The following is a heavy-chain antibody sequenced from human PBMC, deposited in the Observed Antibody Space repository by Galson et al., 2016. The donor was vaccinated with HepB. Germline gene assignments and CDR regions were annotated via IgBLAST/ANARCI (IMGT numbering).Heavy chain of an antibody. V-gene: IGHV3-30*04. CDR3: ARPYHFGSGNQYKMVPPLLWTWAY. CDR1: GFTFSSYA. Sequence: SLRLSCAASGFTFSSYAMHWVRQAPGKGLEWVTVISFDGSKKYYADFVRGRFTISRDNSKNTLHLQMNSLRAEDTAVYYCARPYHFGSGNQYKMVPPLLWTWAYWGQGALVTVSS. J-gene: IGHJ4*02. CDR2: ISFDGSKK. D-gene: IGHD3-10*01.